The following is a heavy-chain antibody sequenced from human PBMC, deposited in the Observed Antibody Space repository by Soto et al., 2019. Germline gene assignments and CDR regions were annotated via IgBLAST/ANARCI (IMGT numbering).Heavy chain of an antibody. CDR1: GFTFSSYE. Sequence: EVPLVESGGGLVQPGGSLRLSCAASGFTFSSYEMNWVRQAPGKGLEWVSYISSSGSTIYYADSVKGRLTISRDNAKNSMYLQMNSRRAEDTAVYYCARADAYGDYWGQGTLVTVSS. CDR2: ISSSGSTI. D-gene: IGHD4-17*01. CDR3: ARADAYGDY. J-gene: IGHJ4*02. V-gene: IGHV3-48*03.